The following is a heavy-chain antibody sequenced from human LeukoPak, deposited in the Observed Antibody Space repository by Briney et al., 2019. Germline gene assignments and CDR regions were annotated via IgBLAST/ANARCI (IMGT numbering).Heavy chain of an antibody. V-gene: IGHV3-7*01. D-gene: IGHD2/OR15-2a*01. Sequence: PGGSLRLSCAASGFIFSGAWMSWVRQAPGKGLEWVANIKEDGSEKHYVDSVNGRFTISRDNAKNSVYLQMNSLRAEDTAVYYCAKIMNSRPDYWGQGTLVTVSS. J-gene: IGHJ4*02. CDR1: GFIFSGAW. CDR2: IKEDGSEK. CDR3: AKIMNSRPDY.